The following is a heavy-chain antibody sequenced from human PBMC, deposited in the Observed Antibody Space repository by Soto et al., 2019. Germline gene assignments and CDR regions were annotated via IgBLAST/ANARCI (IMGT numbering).Heavy chain of an antibody. Sequence: KPSETLSLTCAVYGGSFSGYYWSWIRQPPGKGLEWIGEINHSGSTNYNPSLKSRVTISVDTSKNQFSLKLRSVTAADTAVYYCARGGFSKILDYWGQGTLVTVSS. CDR3: ARGGFSKILDY. CDR2: INHSGST. V-gene: IGHV4-34*01. J-gene: IGHJ4*02. CDR1: GGSFSGYY. D-gene: IGHD2-2*01.